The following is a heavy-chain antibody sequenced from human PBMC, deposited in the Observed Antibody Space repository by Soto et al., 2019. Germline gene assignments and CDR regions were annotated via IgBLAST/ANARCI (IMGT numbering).Heavy chain of an antibody. J-gene: IGHJ4*02. CDR2: SIPILGIA. CDR3: ARGEEGPIYYFDY. V-gene: IGHV1-69*02. Sequence: QVQLVQSGAEVKKPGSSVKVSCKASGGTFSSYTISWVRQAPGQGLEWMVRSIPILGIANYAQKLQCRVTITADKSTSTASMELSSLRYEDTAVYYCARGEEGPIYYFDYWGQGTLVTVSS. D-gene: IGHD3-10*01. CDR1: GGTFSSYT.